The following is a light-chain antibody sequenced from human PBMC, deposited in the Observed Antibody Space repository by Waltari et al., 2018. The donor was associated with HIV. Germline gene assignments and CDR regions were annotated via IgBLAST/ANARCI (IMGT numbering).Light chain of an antibody. Sequence: SYVLAQPPSVSVAPGTTARITCGGNNIGSKSVHWYQQKPGQAPVVVIYYDSDRPSGIPEGFSGSNSGNTATLPSSRVEAGDEADYYCQVWDSSSDAYVFGTGNKVTVL. J-gene: IGLJ1*01. CDR1: NIGSKS. CDR3: QVWDSSSDAYV. V-gene: IGLV3-21*04. CDR2: YDS.